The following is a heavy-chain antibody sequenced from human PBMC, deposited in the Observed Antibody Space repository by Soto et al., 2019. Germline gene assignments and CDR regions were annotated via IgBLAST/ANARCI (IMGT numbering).Heavy chain of an antibody. V-gene: IGHV4-59*01. J-gene: IGHJ5*02. CDR3: ARAELSRFDP. D-gene: IGHD2-15*01. Sequence: LSLSGTGSGDSISAYSCSWIRQPPGMGLEWIGYIYYSGRTDYNPSLKSRVTISVDTSKNQFSLKLSSVTAADTAVYYCARAELSRFDPWGQGTLVTVS. CDR1: GDSISAYS. CDR2: IYYSGRT.